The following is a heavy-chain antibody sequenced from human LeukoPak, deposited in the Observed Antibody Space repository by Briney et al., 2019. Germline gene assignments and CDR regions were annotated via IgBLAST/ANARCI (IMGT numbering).Heavy chain of an antibody. CDR2: IYYSGST. D-gene: IGHD2-15*01. J-gene: IGHJ5*02. V-gene: IGHV4-59*01. Sequence: PSETLSLTCTVSGGSISSYYWSWIRQPPGKGLEWIGYIYYSGSTNYNPSLKSRVTISVDTSKNQFSLKLSSVTAADTAVYYCARVRGGEHFNWFDPWGQGTLVTVSS. CDR1: GGSISSYY. CDR3: ARVRGGEHFNWFDP.